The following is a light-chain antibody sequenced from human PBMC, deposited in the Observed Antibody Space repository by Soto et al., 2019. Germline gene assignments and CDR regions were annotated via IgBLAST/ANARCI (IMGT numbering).Light chain of an antibody. CDR1: QTIRRW. CDR3: QHYNSDPWT. V-gene: IGKV1-5*01. Sequence: DIEMTQSPSNLSASFGDRLTITCRASQTIRRWLAWYQQRPGKAPKVLIYDASTLESGVPARFSGSGSETEFTLTISSLQPEAAATYYCQHYNSDPWTFGQGTKVEIK. J-gene: IGKJ1*01. CDR2: DAS.